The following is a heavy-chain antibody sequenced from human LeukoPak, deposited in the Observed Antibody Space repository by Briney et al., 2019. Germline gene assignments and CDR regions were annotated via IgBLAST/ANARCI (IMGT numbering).Heavy chain of an antibody. CDR1: GYTFINNW. D-gene: IGHD3-10*01. V-gene: IGHV1-46*01. Sequence: ASVKVSCKASGYTFINNWMHWVRQAPGQGLEWVGLINPTGTTTLYAQKFQSRVTLTRDMSTSTDYMELRSLKSEHTAVYYCARDNSVGDIAWWSDPWGQGTLVTVSS. CDR3: ARDNSVGDIAWWSDP. J-gene: IGHJ5*02. CDR2: INPTGTTT.